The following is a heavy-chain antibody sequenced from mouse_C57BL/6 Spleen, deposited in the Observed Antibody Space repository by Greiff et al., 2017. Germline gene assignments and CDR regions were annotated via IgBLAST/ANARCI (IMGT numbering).Heavy chain of an antibody. CDR2: IDPSDSET. CDR3: ASLLTGGWYFDV. CDR1: GYTFTSYW. J-gene: IGHJ1*03. Sequence: VQLQQPGAELVRPGSSVKLSCKASGYTFTSYWMHWVKQRPIQGLEWIGNIDPSDSETHYNQKFKDKATLTVDKSSSTAYMQLSSLTSEDSAVYYCASLLTGGWYFDVWGTGTTVTVSS. V-gene: IGHV1-52*01.